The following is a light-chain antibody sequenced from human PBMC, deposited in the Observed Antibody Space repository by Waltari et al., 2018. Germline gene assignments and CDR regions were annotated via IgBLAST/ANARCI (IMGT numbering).Light chain of an antibody. CDR3: QETYSSPPST. V-gene: IGKV1-39*01. J-gene: IGKJ1*01. CDR2: AAS. Sequence: DIQMTQSPSSLSASVGDRVTITCRASQSISSYLNWYQQKPGKAPKLLIYAASSLKSGVPSRFSGSGSGTDFTLTISSLQPEDFATYYCQETYSSPPSTFGQGTKVESK. CDR1: QSISSY.